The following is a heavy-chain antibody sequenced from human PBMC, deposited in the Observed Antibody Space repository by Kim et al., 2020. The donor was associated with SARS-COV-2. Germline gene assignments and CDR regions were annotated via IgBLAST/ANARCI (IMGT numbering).Heavy chain of an antibody. Sequence: SETLSLTCTVSGGSISSYYWSWIRQPPGKGLEWIGYIYYSGSTNYNPSLKSRVTISVDTSKNQFSLKLSSVTAADTAVYYCARVEDYGDYVLLGGYFQHWGQGTLVTVSS. V-gene: IGHV4-59*01. D-gene: IGHD4-17*01. J-gene: IGHJ1*01. CDR2: IYYSGST. CDR3: ARVEDYGDYVLLGGYFQH. CDR1: GGSISSYY.